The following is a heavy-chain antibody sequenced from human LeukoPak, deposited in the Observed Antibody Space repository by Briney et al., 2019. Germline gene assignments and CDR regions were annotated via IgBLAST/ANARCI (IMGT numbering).Heavy chain of an antibody. J-gene: IGHJ4*02. CDR2: IRSKANSYAT. D-gene: IGHD3-22*01. CDR1: GFTFSGSA. CDR3: TRPSYDSSVSGVVY. Sequence: GGSLRLSCATSGFTFSGSAIHWVRQASGKGLEWVGRIRSKANSYATTDAASVNGRFTISRDDSKNTAYLQMNSLKTEDTAVYYCTRPSYDSSVSGVVYWGQGTLVTVSS. V-gene: IGHV3-73*01.